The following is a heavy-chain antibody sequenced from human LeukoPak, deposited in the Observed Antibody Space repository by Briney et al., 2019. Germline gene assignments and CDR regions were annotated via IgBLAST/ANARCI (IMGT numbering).Heavy chain of an antibody. Sequence: GASVKVSCKASGYTFTSYYMHWVRQAPGQGLEWMGIINPSGGSTSYAQKFQGRVTMTRDTSTSTVYMELSSLRSEDTAVYYCARVPGGVATWYYFEYWGQGTLVTVYS. D-gene: IGHD5-12*01. CDR1: GYTFTSYY. CDR3: ARVPGGVATWYYFEY. CDR2: INPSGGST. J-gene: IGHJ4*02. V-gene: IGHV1-46*01.